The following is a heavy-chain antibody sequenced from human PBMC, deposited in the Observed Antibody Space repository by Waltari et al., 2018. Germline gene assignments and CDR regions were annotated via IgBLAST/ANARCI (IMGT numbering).Heavy chain of an antibody. J-gene: IGHJ4*02. CDR2: IQRSGRT. CDR1: GDSMSSGDW. Sequence: QMQLQESGPGLVKPSGTLSVTCTISGDSMSSGDWWSWVRQSPEKGLEWIGQIQRSGRTHYNPSFESRVSISIDTSNNQFSLKVSSTTAADTAVYYCARDRGRGIYLDSWGRGTLVNVSA. CDR3: ARDRGRGIYLDS. D-gene: IGHD2-15*01. V-gene: IGHV4-4*02.